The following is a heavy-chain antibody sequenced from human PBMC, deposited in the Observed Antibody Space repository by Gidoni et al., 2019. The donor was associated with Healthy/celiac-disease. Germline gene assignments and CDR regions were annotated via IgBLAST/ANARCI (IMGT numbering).Heavy chain of an antibody. D-gene: IGHD2-15*01. CDR2: IWYDGSNK. J-gene: IGHJ5*02. CDR3: ARGYCSGGSCLPFDP. V-gene: IGHV3-33*01. CDR1: GFTFSSYG. Sequence: QVQLVESGGGVVQPGRSLRLSCAASGFTFSSYGMHWVRQAPGKGLEWVAVIWYDGSNKYYADSVKGRFTISRDNSKNTLYLQMNSLRAEDTAVYYCARGYCSGGSCLPFDPWGQGTLVTVSS.